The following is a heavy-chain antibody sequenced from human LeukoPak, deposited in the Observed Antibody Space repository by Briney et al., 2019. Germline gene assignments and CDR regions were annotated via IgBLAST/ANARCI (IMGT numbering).Heavy chain of an antibody. D-gene: IGHD3-10*01. V-gene: IGHV3-66*04. CDR2: IYSSGSA. J-gene: IGHJ5*02. CDR1: GFIVSSKY. CDR3: ARRGNYYGSGSNNWFDP. Sequence: GGSLRLSCVVSGFIVSSKYMSWVRQAPGKGLEWVSIIYSSGSAYYADSVNDRFTISRDNSKNTLYLQLNRLRAEDTAVYYCARRGNYYGSGSNNWFDPWRQGTLVTVSS.